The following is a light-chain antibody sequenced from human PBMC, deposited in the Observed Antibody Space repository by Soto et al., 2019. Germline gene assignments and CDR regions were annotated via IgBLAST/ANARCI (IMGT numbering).Light chain of an antibody. V-gene: IGLV2-14*01. CDR2: EVS. CDR3: SSYTTSSTQV. J-gene: IGLJ1*01. Sequence: QSALTQPASVSGSPGQSITISCTGTSSDIGGYKHVSWYQQHPGKAPKLMIYEVSNRPSGVSNRFSGSKSGNTASLTISGLQAADEADYYCSSYTTSSTQVFGTGTKVTVL. CDR1: SSDIGGYKH.